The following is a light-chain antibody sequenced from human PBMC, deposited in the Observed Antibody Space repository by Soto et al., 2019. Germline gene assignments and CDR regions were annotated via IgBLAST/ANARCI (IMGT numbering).Light chain of an antibody. CDR2: GAS. J-gene: IGKJ5*01. CDR3: QQYDHCPIT. Sequence: VVMTQSPATLSVYPGVGATLSCWASQPGSDNLAWYQQKPGQAPRLLIYGASARALVIPARFRGGGSGTEFTFTVTSLPSEDFEVYYCQQYDHCPITFGPGTRLEI. V-gene: IGKV3-15*01. CDR1: QPGSDN.